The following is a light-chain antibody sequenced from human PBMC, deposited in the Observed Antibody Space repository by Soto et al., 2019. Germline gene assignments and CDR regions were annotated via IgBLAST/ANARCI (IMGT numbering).Light chain of an antibody. Sequence: DIQMTQSPSALSASVGDRVTITCRASQTISTYLNWYQQKPGKAPKLLIYAASTLQSGVPSRFSGSGSGTDLTLTISRLQPEDFATYSCQQSLGMSYTFGQGTRLEIK. J-gene: IGKJ2*01. V-gene: IGKV1-39*01. CDR3: QQSLGMSYT. CDR2: AAS. CDR1: QTISTY.